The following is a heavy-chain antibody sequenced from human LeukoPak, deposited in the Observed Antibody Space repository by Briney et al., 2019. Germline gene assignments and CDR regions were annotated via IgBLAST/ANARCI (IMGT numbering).Heavy chain of an antibody. CDR1: GFTFSSYA. CDR3: ANEMNWSFGY. Sequence: GGSLRLSCAASGFTFSSYAMSWVRQAPGKGLEWVSANSGSGDSTYYADSVKGRFTISRDNSKNTLYLQMNSLRAEDTAVYYCANEMNWSFGYWGQGTLVTVSS. J-gene: IGHJ4*02. D-gene: IGHD1-1*01. V-gene: IGHV3-23*01. CDR2: NSGSGDST.